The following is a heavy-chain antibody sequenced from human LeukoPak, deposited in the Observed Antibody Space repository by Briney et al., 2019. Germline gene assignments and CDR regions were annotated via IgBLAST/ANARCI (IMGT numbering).Heavy chain of an antibody. CDR3: ARDLSMSYSVDY. CDR2: ISSSSSYI. V-gene: IGHV3-21*01. CDR1: GFTFSSYS. D-gene: IGHD2-21*01. J-gene: IGHJ4*02. Sequence: GGSLRLSCAASGFTFSSYSMNWVRQAPGKGLEWVSSISSSSSYIYYADSVKGRFTISRDNAKNSLYLQMNSLRAEDTAVYYCARDLSMSYSVDYWGQGTLVTVSS.